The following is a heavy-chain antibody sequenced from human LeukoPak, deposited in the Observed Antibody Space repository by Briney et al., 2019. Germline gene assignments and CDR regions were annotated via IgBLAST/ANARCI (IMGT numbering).Heavy chain of an antibody. V-gene: IGHV3-23*01. CDR2: ISNSGGST. J-gene: IGHJ4*02. Sequence: GGSLRLSCAASGFTFTSYAMSWVRQAPGKGLEWVSAISNSGGSTYYADSVKGRFTISRDNSKNTLYLQMNSLRAEDTAVYYCAKGPRAYSSSPTYYFDYWGQGTLVTVSS. CDR1: GFTFTSYA. D-gene: IGHD6-6*01. CDR3: AKGPRAYSSSPTYYFDY.